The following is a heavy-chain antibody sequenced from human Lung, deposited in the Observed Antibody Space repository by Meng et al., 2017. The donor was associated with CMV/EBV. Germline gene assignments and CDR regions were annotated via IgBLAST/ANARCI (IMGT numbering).Heavy chain of an antibody. V-gene: IGHV3-7*01. CDR2: IKQDGSEK. J-gene: IGHJ4*02. CDR3: VKGGTQDLDY. CDR1: GFTFSRYW. D-gene: IGHD1-26*01. Sequence: GASLKISCAASGFTFSRYWMGWVSQVPGKGLEWVANIKQDGSEKYYVDSVKDRFTIARDNAKHSLYLQMNSLRADDTAVYYCVKGGTQDLDYWGQGTVVTVSS.